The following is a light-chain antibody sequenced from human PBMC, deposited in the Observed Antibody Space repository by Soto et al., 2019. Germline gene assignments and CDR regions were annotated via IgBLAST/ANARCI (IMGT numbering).Light chain of an antibody. CDR3: SSYTSTSTLYV. CDR2: EVS. J-gene: IGLJ1*01. CDR1: NSDIGTYNY. Sequence: QSALTPPASVSGSPGQSITISCTGSNSDIGTYNYVSWYKQHPGKAPKLVISEVSNRPSGISHRFSGSKSGNAASLTISWLQAEDEATYFCSSYTSTSTLYVFGPGTKCTV. V-gene: IGLV2-14*01.